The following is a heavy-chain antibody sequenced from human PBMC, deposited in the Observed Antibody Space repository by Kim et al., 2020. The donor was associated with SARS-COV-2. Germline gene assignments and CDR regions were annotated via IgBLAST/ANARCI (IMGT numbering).Heavy chain of an antibody. CDR3: AKGRMTTVSYWYFDL. J-gene: IGHJ2*01. V-gene: IGHV3-30*18. Sequence: GGSLRLSCAASGFTFSSYGMHWVRQAPGKGLEWVAVISYDGSNKYYADSVKGRFTISRDNSKNTLYLQMNSLRAEDTAVYYCAKGRMTTVSYWYFDLWGR. CDR1: GFTFSSYG. CDR2: ISYDGSNK. D-gene: IGHD4-17*01.